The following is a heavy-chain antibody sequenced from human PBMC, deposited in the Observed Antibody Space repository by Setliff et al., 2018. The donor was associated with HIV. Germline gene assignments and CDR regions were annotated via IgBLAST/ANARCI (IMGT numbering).Heavy chain of an antibody. Sequence: GASVKVSCKASGYTFTSYGITWVRQAPGQGLEWMGWISGYDGNTNHAQKLQGRVTMTTDTFTSTAYMELRSLRSDDTAVYYCARGTRWLQSREYYYYYMDVWGKGTTVTVS. D-gene: IGHD5-12*01. CDR1: GYTFTSYG. V-gene: IGHV1-18*01. J-gene: IGHJ6*03. CDR3: ARGTRWLQSREYYYYYMDV. CDR2: ISGYDGNT.